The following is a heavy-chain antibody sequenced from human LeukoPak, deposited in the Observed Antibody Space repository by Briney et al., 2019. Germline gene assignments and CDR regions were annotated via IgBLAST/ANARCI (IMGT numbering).Heavy chain of an antibody. Sequence: GGSLRLSCAASGFTFSSYAMHWVRQAPGKGLEWVAVISYDGSNKYYADSVKGRLTISRDSSKNTLYLQMNSLRAEDTAVYYCASPPTYYYDSSGLGLGYWGQGTLVTVSS. CDR1: GFTFSSYA. V-gene: IGHV3-30-3*01. CDR2: ISYDGSNK. J-gene: IGHJ4*02. D-gene: IGHD3-22*01. CDR3: ASPPTYYYDSSGLGLGY.